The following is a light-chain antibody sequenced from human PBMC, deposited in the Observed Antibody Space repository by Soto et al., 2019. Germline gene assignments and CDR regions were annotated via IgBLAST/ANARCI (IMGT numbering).Light chain of an antibody. Sequence: EIVLTQSPGTLSLSPGERATLSCRASQSVRSGYLAWYQQKPGQAPRLLIYGASSRATGIPDRFSGSGSGTDFTLTISRLEPEDFAVYYCQQYGGSLTYTLGQGTKLEI. J-gene: IGKJ2*01. CDR2: GAS. CDR1: QSVRSGY. V-gene: IGKV3-20*01. CDR3: QQYGGSLTYT.